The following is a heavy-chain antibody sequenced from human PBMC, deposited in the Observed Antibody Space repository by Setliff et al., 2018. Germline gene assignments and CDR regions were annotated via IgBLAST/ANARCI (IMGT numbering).Heavy chain of an antibody. D-gene: IGHD5-18*01. V-gene: IGHV3-30*04. CDR3: ARGLPYYFDY. J-gene: IGHJ4*02. Sequence: GGSLRLSCAASGFTFSRYASHWVRQAPGKGLEWVALISSDGSHKYYTDSVKGRFTISRDNSKNTLFLQMTSLRPEDTAVYYCARGLPYYFDYWGQGTLVTVSS. CDR2: ISSDGSHK. CDR1: GFTFSRYA.